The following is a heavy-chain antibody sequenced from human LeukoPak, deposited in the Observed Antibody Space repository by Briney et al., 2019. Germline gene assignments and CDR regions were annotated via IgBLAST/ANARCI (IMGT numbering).Heavy chain of an antibody. V-gene: IGHV4-59*08. CDR3: AGSYSGFDY. CDR1: GGSISSYY. J-gene: IGHJ4*02. Sequence: SETLSLTCTDSGGSISSYYWSWIRQPPGKGLEWIGYIYYSGSTNYNPSLKSRVTISVDTSKNQFSLKLSSVTAADTAVYYCAGSYSGFDYWGQGTLVTVSS. CDR2: IYYSGST. D-gene: IGHD1-26*01.